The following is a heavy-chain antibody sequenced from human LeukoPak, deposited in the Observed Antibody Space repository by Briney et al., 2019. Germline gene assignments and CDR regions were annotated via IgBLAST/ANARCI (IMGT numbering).Heavy chain of an antibody. Sequence: GGSLRLSCAASGFTFSSCSMNWVRQAPGKGLEWVSYISSSISTIYYADSVKGRFTISRDNAKNSLYLQMNSLRAEDTAVYYCARVRGSYYLDYWGQGTLVTVSS. D-gene: IGHD1-26*01. CDR1: GFTFSSCS. CDR2: ISSSISTI. J-gene: IGHJ4*02. V-gene: IGHV3-48*01. CDR3: ARVRGSYYLDY.